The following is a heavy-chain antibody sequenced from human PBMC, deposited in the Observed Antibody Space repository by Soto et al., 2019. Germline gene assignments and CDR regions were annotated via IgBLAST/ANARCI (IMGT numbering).Heavy chain of an antibody. Sequence: PGGSLRLSCAASGFTFINYGMHCFRHSPVKGLEWVAIIWHDGNNKYYADSVRGRFIISRDNSKNRLYLQMNSLRAEDTAVYYCASDLVGASDSYGLDVWGQGTPVTVSS. CDR3: ASDLVGASDSYGLDV. CDR2: IWHDGNNK. V-gene: IGHV3-33*01. J-gene: IGHJ6*02. CDR1: GFTFINYG. D-gene: IGHD1-26*01.